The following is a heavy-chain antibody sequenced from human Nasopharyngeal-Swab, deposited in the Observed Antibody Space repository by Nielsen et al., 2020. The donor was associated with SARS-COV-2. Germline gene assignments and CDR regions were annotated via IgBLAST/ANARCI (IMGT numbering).Heavy chain of an antibody. CDR1: GGSFSAYY. J-gene: IGHJ6*03. CDR2: INHSGGT. D-gene: IGHD2-2*01. CDR3: ARGLSGIVPAPILGLGPYYSYYYMDV. Sequence: GSLRLSCAVSGGSFSAYYWGWIRQPPGKGREWIGEINHSGGTNYNPSLKSRVTISVDTSKNQFSLKLSSVTAADTAVYYCARGLSGIVPAPILGLGPYYSYYYMDVWGKGTTVTVSS. V-gene: IGHV4-34*01.